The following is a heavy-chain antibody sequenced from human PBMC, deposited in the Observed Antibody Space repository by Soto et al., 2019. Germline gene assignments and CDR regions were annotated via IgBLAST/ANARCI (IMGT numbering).Heavy chain of an antibody. V-gene: IGHV3-74*01. Sequence: GGSLRLSCAASGFMFSSHWMHWVRQAPGKGLVWVSRISADGSNTNYADSVKGRFTISRDNARNTLFLQMNSLTAEDTAVYYCARRTDAYNWSDYWGQGTLVTVSS. J-gene: IGHJ4*02. CDR2: ISADGSNT. CDR1: GFMFSSHW. D-gene: IGHD1-1*01. CDR3: ARRTDAYNWSDY.